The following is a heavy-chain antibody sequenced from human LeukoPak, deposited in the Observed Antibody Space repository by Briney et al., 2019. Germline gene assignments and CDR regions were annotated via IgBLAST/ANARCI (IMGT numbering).Heavy chain of an antibody. CDR3: AKDRGSIAVAGIDY. J-gene: IGHJ4*02. CDR1: GFTFSSYA. CDR2: ISGSVGST. Sequence: GGSLRLSCAASGFTFSSYAMSWVRQAPGKGLEWVSAISGSVGSTYYADSEKGRFTISRDNSKNTLYLQMNSLRAEDTAVYYCAKDRGSIAVAGIDYWGQGTLVTVSS. V-gene: IGHV3-23*01. D-gene: IGHD6-19*01.